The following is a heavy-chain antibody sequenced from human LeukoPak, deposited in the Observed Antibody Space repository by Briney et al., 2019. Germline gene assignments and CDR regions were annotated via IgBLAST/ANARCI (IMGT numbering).Heavy chain of an antibody. CDR2: INHSGST. V-gene: IGHV4-34*01. Sequence: PSETLSLTCAVYGGSLSGYYWSWIRQPPGKRLEWIGEINHSGSTNYNPSLKSRVTISVDTSKNQFSLKLSSVTAADTAVYYCARRPYSSGWYPFDHWGQGTLVTVSS. CDR1: GGSLSGYY. D-gene: IGHD6-19*01. CDR3: ARRPYSSGWYPFDH. J-gene: IGHJ4*02.